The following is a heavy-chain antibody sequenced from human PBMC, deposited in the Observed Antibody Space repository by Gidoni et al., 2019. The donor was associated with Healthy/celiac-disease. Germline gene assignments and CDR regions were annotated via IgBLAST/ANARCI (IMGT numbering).Heavy chain of an antibody. J-gene: IGHJ4*02. CDR2: ISYDGSNK. V-gene: IGHV3-30-3*01. D-gene: IGHD3-22*01. Sequence: QVQLVESGGGVVQPGRSLRLSCAASGFTFSSSAMHWVRQAPGKGLEWVAVISYDGSNKYYADSVKGRFTISRDNSKNTLYLQMNSLRAEDTAVYYCARDTHDSSGYYYFHLDYWGQGTLVTVSS. CDR1: GFTFSSSA. CDR3: ARDTHDSSGYYYFHLDY.